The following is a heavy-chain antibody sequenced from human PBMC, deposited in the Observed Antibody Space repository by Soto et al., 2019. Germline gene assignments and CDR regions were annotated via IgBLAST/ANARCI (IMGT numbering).Heavy chain of an antibody. CDR2: IYWTGST. Sequence: QVQLQESGPGLVKPSQTLSVSCTVSGDSVGRGGHYWTLIRQHPGKGLEWIGYIYWTGSTSYNPSLKSRVTLSVDRSKNQFSLKLNSVTAADTAVYYCARDAGLTSAIDYWGQGPLITVSS. CDR1: GDSVGRGGHY. V-gene: IGHV4-31*02. J-gene: IGHJ4*02. D-gene: IGHD4-4*01. CDR3: ARDAGLTSAIDY.